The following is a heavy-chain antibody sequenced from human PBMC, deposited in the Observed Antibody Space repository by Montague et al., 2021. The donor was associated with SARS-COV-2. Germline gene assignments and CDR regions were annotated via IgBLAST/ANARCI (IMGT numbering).Heavy chain of an antibody. V-gene: IGHV6-1*01. CDR2: TYYRSKWYN. J-gene: IGHJ4*02. CDR3: ARIPVGSKYYFDF. Sequence: CAISGDSVSSINATWNSIRQSPSRGLQWLGRTYYRSKWYNDYAESVKSRITIDPDTYKHQFSLHLNSVTPEDTAVYYCARIPVGSKYYFDFWGQGTLVTVSS. CDR1: GDSVSSINAT. D-gene: IGHD2-2*01.